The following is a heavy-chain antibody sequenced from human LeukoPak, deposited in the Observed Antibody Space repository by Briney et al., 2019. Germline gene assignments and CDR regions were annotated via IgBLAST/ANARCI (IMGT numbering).Heavy chain of an antibody. CDR2: LYYDGRVQ. CDR1: GFIFNTYG. D-gene: IGHD4-23*01. CDR3: ATLPSYGGNSGASLCTFDV. J-gene: IGHJ6*02. Sequence: GSLRLSCAASGFIFNTYGIHWGRRAPGRGLEWVAVLYYDGRVQYYSDSVSGRFSIFRDNSKNTVFLQMNSLGAEDTAVYHCATLPSYGGNSGASLCTFDVWGQGTTVIVSS. V-gene: IGHV3-30*12.